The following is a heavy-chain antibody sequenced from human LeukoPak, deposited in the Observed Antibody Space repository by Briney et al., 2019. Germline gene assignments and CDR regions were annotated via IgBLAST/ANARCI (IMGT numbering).Heavy chain of an antibody. CDR1: GYTFTTYT. V-gene: IGHV1-18*04. J-gene: IGHJ4*02. CDR2: ISPYNSNT. Sequence: ASVKVSCKTSGYTFTTYTIAWVRQAPGQGLEWIGWISPYNSNTDYTHKLQGRITVTTDTSTSTAYMELRSLRPDDTALYYCARGTRQQLDYWGQGTLVSVSS. D-gene: IGHD6-13*01. CDR3: ARGTRQQLDY.